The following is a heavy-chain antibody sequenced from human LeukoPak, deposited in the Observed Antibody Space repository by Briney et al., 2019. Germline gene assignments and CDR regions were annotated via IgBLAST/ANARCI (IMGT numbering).Heavy chain of an antibody. D-gene: IGHD1-26*01. CDR1: GFTFSSYS. Sequence: GGSLRLSCAASGFTFSSYSMNWVRQAPGKGLEWVSSISSSSSYIYYADSVKGRFTISRDNAKNSLYLQMNSLRAEDTAVYYCARDRIREGYYFDYWGQGTLVTVSS. V-gene: IGHV3-21*01. J-gene: IGHJ4*02. CDR2: ISSSSSYI. CDR3: ARDRIREGYYFDY.